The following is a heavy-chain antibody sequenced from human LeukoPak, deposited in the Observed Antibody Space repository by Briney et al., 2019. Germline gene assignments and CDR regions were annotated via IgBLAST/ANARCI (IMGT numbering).Heavy chain of an antibody. CDR1: GFTFSSYS. CDR3: ARVHGAYQYYYMDV. CDR2: ISSSSTTI. D-gene: IGHD2-2*01. V-gene: IGHV3-48*02. Sequence: GGSLRLSCAASGFTFSSYSMNWVRQAPGKGLEWVSYISSSSTTIYYADSVKGRFTISRDNAKNSLYLQMNSLRDEDTAVYYCARVHGAYQYYYMDVWGKGTTDTVSS. J-gene: IGHJ6*03.